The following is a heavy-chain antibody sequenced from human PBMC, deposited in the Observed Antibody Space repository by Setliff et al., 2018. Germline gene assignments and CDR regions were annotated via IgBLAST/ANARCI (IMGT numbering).Heavy chain of an antibody. D-gene: IGHD2-21*02. CDR2: MNPKSGNT. J-gene: IGHJ5*02. Sequence: ASVKVSCKASGYAFGSSGISWVRQAPGQGLEWMGWMNPKSGNTGYAQKFQGRVTMTRNTSISTAYMELSSLRSEDTAVYYCARRGGWVVVTATNWFDPWGQGTLVTVSS. CDR1: GYAFGSSG. CDR3: ARRGGWVVVTATNWFDP. V-gene: IGHV1-8*02.